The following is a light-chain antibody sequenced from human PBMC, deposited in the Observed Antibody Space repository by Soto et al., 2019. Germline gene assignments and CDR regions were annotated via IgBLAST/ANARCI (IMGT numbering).Light chain of an antibody. V-gene: IGLV2-14*03. CDR3: TLYTTRTTLGWV. Sequence: QSALTQPASVSGSPGQSITIPCTRSSSDNGGYNFVSWYQQHPGKAPKLMIYVVTHRPSGVSDRFSGSKSGNTASLTISGLHTEDEGDYYCTLYTTRTTLGWVFGGGTKVTVL. CDR2: VVT. J-gene: IGLJ3*02. CDR1: SSDNGGYNF.